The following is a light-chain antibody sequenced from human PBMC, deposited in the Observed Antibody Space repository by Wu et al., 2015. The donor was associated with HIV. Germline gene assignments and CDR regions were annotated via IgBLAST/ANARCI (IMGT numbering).Light chain of an antibody. J-gene: IGKJ1*01. CDR3: QQSYSTPHT. CDR2: TAS. V-gene: IGKV1-39*01. Sequence: DIQMTQSPSSLSASVGDRVTITCRASQSISSYLNWYQQKPGKAPNLLIYTASSLQSGVPSRFSGSGSGTDFTLTISSLQPEDFATYYCQQSYSTPHTFGQGTKVETK. CDR1: QSISSY.